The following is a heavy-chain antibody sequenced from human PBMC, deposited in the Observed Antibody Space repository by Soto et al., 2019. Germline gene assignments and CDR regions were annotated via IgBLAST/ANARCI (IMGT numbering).Heavy chain of an antibody. Sequence: SETLSLTCAVYGGSFSGYYWSWIRQPPGKGLEWIGEINHSGSTNYNPSLKSRVTISVDTSKNQFSLKLSSVTAADTAVYYCARGLYMDVWGKGTTVTVSS. CDR1: GGSFSGYY. CDR3: ARGLYMDV. J-gene: IGHJ6*03. V-gene: IGHV4-34*01. CDR2: INHSGST.